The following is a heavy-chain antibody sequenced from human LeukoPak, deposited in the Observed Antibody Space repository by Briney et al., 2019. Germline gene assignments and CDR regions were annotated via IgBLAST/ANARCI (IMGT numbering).Heavy chain of an antibody. CDR1: GYIFTSYD. CDR3: ARVPSGGDKFDP. CDR2: MNPHSGNT. J-gene: IGHJ5*02. Sequence: ASVKVSCKASGYIFTSYDMNWVRQATGQGLEWMGWMNPHSGNTGHAQKFQGRVTMTRDTSISTAYMELSSLRSDDTAVYYCARVPSGGDKFDPWGQGTLVTVSS. V-gene: IGHV1-8*01. D-gene: IGHD6-25*01.